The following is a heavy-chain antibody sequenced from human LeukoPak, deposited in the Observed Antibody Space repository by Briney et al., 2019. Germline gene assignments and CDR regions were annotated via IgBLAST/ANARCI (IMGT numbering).Heavy chain of an antibody. CDR1: GFTFSSYG. Sequence: GGSLRLSCAASGFTFSSYGMHWVRQAPGKGLEWVAVISYDGSNKYYADSVKGRFTISRDNSKNTLYLQTNSLRAEDTAVYYCAKDGYFDWLFSYWGQGTLVTVSS. V-gene: IGHV3-30*18. J-gene: IGHJ4*02. D-gene: IGHD3-9*01. CDR2: ISYDGSNK. CDR3: AKDGYFDWLFSY.